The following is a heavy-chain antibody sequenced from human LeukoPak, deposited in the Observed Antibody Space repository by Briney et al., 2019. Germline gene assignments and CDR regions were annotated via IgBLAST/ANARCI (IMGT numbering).Heavy chain of an antibody. CDR3: ASARLGSGLEGAFDI. Sequence: SETLSLTCTVSGGSISSYFWSWIRRPPGKGLEWIGYIYYSGSTNYNPSLKSRVTISVDTSKNQFSLKLSSVTAADTAVYYCASARLGSGLEGAFDIWGQGTMVTVSS. D-gene: IGHD6-25*01. J-gene: IGHJ3*02. CDR2: IYYSGST. CDR1: GGSISSYF. V-gene: IGHV4-59*01.